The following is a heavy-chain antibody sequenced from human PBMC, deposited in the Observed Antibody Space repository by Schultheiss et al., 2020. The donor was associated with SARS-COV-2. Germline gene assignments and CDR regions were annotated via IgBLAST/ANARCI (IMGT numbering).Heavy chain of an antibody. CDR1: GGSINSGNYY. V-gene: IGHV4-39*07. J-gene: IGHJ5*02. CDR2: IYYSGST. Sequence: SETLSLTCTVSGGSINSGNYYWSWIRQHPGKGLEWIGSIYYSGSTYYNPSLKSRVTISVDTSKNQFSLKLSSVTAADTAVYYCASDFWSGYGNWFDPWGQGTLVTVSS. D-gene: IGHD3-3*01. CDR3: ASDFWSGYGNWFDP.